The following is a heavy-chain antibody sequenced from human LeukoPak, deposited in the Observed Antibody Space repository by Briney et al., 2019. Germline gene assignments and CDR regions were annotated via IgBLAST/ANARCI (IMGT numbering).Heavy chain of an antibody. J-gene: IGHJ4*02. D-gene: IGHD3-22*01. CDR2: ISSSSSYI. Sequence: KPGGSLRLSCAASGFTFSTYSMNWVRQAPGKGLEWVSFISSSSSYIYYADSVKGRFTISRDNAKNSLYLQMNSLRGEDTAVYYCARTNDSSGYFNDYWGQGTLVTVSS. CDR1: GFTFSTYS. V-gene: IGHV3-21*01. CDR3: ARTNDSSGYFNDY.